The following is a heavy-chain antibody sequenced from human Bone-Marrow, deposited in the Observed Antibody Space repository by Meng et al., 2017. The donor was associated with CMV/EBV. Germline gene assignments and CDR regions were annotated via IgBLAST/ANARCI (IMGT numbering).Heavy chain of an antibody. J-gene: IGHJ4*02. V-gene: IGHV3-7*01. CDR1: GFTFNTYW. CDR2: IKGDGSDE. Sequence: GESLKISCVASGFTFNTYWMTWVRQAPGKGLEWVANIKGDGSDESDVDSVRGRFTFSRDNAKNSVYLQMNSLRVEDTAVYYCARHRLYSFDYWGRGTLVTVSS. CDR3: ARHRLYSFDY. D-gene: IGHD2-21*01.